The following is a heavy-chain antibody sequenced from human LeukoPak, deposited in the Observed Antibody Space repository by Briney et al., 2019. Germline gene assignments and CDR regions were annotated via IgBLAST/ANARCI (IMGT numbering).Heavy chain of an antibody. CDR1: GGSISTYY. CDR3: ARGGYYGSGNDFRFDP. CDR2: IYTGGYT. J-gene: IGHJ5*02. Sequence: SETLSLTCTVSGGSISTYYWNWIRQPAGKGLEWIGRIYTGGYTNYNPSVKSRVTMSVDTSKNQFSLKLSSVTAADTAVYYCARGGYYGSGNDFRFDPWGQGTLVTVSS. D-gene: IGHD3-10*01. V-gene: IGHV4-4*07.